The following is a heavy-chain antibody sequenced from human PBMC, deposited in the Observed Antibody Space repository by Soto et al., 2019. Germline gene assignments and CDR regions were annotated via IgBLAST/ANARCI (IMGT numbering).Heavy chain of an antibody. CDR1: CGSLSGYY. D-gene: IGHD3-3*01. V-gene: IGHV4-34*01. Sequence: SXXTLSLTCAVYCGSLSGYYWSWIRQPPGKGLEWIGKIXHSGSXNYSTYIKSRXXILVDKSXXQFYMQLSSVTAAETAMYYCARGDFAWEPSTDYWGQGTLVTVSS. J-gene: IGHJ4*02. CDR2: IXHSGSX. CDR3: ARGDFAWEPSTDY.